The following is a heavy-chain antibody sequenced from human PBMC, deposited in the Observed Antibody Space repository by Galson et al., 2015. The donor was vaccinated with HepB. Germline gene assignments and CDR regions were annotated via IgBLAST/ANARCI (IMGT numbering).Heavy chain of an antibody. Sequence: SLRLSCAASGFTFSSYSMNWVRQAPGKGLEWVSSIGSSSSYIYYADSVKGRFTISRDNAKNSLYLQMNSLRAEDTAVYYCARAGSSVDYWGQGTLVTVSS. CDR2: IGSSSSYI. J-gene: IGHJ4*02. CDR3: ARAGSSVDY. D-gene: IGHD6-19*01. CDR1: GFTFSSYS. V-gene: IGHV3-21*01.